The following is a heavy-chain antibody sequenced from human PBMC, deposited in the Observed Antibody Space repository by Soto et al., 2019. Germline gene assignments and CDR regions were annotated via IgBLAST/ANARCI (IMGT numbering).Heavy chain of an antibody. Sequence: SLRLSCAASGFTFSSYAMHWVRQAPGKGLEWVAVISYDGSNKYYADSVKGRFTISRDNSKNTLYLQMNSLRAEDTAVYYCARGLIIAAAGTSDPWGQGTLVTVSS. CDR1: GFTFSSYA. V-gene: IGHV3-30-3*01. CDR2: ISYDGSNK. CDR3: ARGLIIAAAGTSDP. J-gene: IGHJ5*02. D-gene: IGHD6-13*01.